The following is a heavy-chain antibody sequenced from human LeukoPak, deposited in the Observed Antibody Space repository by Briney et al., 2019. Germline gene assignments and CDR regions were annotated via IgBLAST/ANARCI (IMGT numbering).Heavy chain of an antibody. Sequence: PGGSLRLSCAASGFTFSTYWMSWVRRALGKGLEWVGQIKEDGSEKYSVDSVRGRFSISRDNAKNSLYLQMNGLRAEDTAVYYCVRDGSSEEGRAFDIWGQGTMVAVSS. CDR1: GFTFSTYW. CDR2: IKEDGSEK. V-gene: IGHV3-7*01. D-gene: IGHD1-26*01. J-gene: IGHJ3*02. CDR3: VRDGSSEEGRAFDI.